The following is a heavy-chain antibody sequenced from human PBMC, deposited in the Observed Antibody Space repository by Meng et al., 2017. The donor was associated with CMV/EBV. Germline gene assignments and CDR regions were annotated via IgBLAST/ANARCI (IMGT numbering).Heavy chain of an antibody. CDR1: GFSLSNSGVG. D-gene: IGHD5-18*01. V-gene: IGHV2-5*02. CDR2: IYWDDDK. Sequence: TLKEFGPTLVKPNQTLTLTCTFSGFSLSNSGVGVGWIRQPPGKALEWLALIYWDDDKRYSPSLKSRLTITKDTSKNQVVLTMTNMDPVDTATYYCAHWGSYGYHGYWGQGTLVTVSS. J-gene: IGHJ4*02. CDR3: AHWGSYGYHGY.